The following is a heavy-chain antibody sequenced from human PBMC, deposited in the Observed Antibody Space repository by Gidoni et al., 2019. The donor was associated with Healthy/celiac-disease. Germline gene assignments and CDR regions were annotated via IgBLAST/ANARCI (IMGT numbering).Heavy chain of an antibody. V-gene: IGHV4-59*01. CDR3: ARANSSGWYGWFDP. CDR1: GGSLSSYY. CDR2: IYYSGST. Sequence: QVQLQESGPGLVKPSETLSLTCTVSGGSLSSYYWSWIRQPPGKGLEWIGYIYYSGSTNYNPSLKSRVTISVDTSKNQFSLKLSSVTAADTAVYYCARANSSGWYGWFDPWGQGTLVTVSS. J-gene: IGHJ5*02. D-gene: IGHD6-19*01.